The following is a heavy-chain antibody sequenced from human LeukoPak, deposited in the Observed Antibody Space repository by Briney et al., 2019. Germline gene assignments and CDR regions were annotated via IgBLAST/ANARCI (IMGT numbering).Heavy chain of an antibody. CDR1: GYSISSGYY. Sequence: SETLSLTCTVSGYSISSGYYWGWIRQPPGKGLEWIGSIYHSGSTYYNPSLKSRVTISVDTSKNQFSLKLSSVTAADTAVYYCARGRYFDYWGQGTLVTVSS. V-gene: IGHV4-38-2*02. J-gene: IGHJ4*02. CDR3: ARGRYFDY. CDR2: IYHSGST.